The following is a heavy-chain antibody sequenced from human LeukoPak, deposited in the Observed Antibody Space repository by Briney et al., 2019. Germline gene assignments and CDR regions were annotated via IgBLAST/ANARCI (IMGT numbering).Heavy chain of an antibody. D-gene: IGHD6-19*01. CDR1: GFTVSSNY. J-gene: IGHJ4*02. CDR3: AKVSVAGPFDY. V-gene: IGHV3-23*01. Sequence: PGGSLRLSCAASGFTVSSNYMSWVRQAPGKGLEWVSAISGSGGSTYYADSVKGRFTISRDNSKNTLYLQMNSLRAEDTAVYYCAKVSVAGPFDYWGQGTLVTVSS. CDR2: ISGSGGST.